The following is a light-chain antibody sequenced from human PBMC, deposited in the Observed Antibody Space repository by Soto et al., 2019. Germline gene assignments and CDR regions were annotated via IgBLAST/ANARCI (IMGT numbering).Light chain of an antibody. CDR2: GAS. Sequence: EIVLTQSPGTLSLSPGETATLSCRASQSVSSSFLGWYQQKPGQAPRLLIYGASSRATGIPDRFSGSGSGTDFTLTISRLESEDFAVYYCQQYGTSPWTFGQGTKVDIK. CDR1: QSVSSSF. J-gene: IGKJ1*01. CDR3: QQYGTSPWT. V-gene: IGKV3-20*01.